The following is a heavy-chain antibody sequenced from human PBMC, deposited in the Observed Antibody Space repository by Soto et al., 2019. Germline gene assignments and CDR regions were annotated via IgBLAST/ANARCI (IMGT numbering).Heavy chain of an antibody. V-gene: IGHV3-23*01. CDR3: ASRSSGWYFDY. Sequence: EVQLLESGGGLVQPGGSLRLSCAASGFTYSSYAMNWVLQAPGKGLEWVSVISGSGGSTYYADSVKGRFTISRDNSKNTLYLQMNSLRAEDTAVYYCASRSSGWYFDYWGQGTLVTVSS. CDR1: GFTYSSYA. CDR2: ISGSGGST. J-gene: IGHJ4*02. D-gene: IGHD6-19*01.